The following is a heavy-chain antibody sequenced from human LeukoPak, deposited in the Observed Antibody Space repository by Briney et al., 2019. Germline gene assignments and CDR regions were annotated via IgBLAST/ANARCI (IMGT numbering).Heavy chain of an antibody. CDR2: ISSSSSYI. Sequence: PGGSLRLSCAASGFTFSSYSMNWVRQAPGKGLEWDSSISSSSSYIYYADSVKGRFTISRDNAKNSLYLQMNSLRAEDTAVYYCARESQGYCSSTSCYALGAFDIWGQGTMVTVSS. J-gene: IGHJ3*02. V-gene: IGHV3-21*01. CDR1: GFTFSSYS. D-gene: IGHD2-2*01. CDR3: ARESQGYCSSTSCYALGAFDI.